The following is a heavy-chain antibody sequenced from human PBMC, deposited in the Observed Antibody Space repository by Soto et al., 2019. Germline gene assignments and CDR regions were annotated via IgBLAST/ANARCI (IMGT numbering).Heavy chain of an antibody. Sequence: GGSLRLSCAASVFTFSSYEMNWVRQAPGKGLEWVSYISSSGSTIYYADSVKGRFTISRDNAKNSLYLQMNSLRAEDTAVYYCARARTYYYDSSGYYWDYWGQGTLVTVSS. V-gene: IGHV3-48*03. J-gene: IGHJ4*02. CDR1: VFTFSSYE. CDR2: ISSSGSTI. D-gene: IGHD3-22*01. CDR3: ARARTYYYDSSGYYWDY.